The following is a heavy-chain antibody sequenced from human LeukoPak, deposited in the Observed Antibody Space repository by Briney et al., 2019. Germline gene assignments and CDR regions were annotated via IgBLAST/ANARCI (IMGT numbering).Heavy chain of an antibody. D-gene: IGHD3-10*01. CDR3: ARDRRGVIITAYDY. V-gene: IGHV3-21*01. CDR1: GFTFSSYS. J-gene: IGHJ4*02. Sequence: GGSLRLSCAASGFTFSSYSMNWVRKAPGKGLEWVSSISSSSSYIYYADSVKGRFTISRDNAKNSLYLQMNSLRAEDTAVYYCARDRRGVIITAYDYWGQGTLVNVSS. CDR2: ISSSSSYI.